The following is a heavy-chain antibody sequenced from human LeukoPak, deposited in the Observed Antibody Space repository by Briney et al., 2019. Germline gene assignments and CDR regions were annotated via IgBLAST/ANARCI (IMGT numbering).Heavy chain of an antibody. CDR3: ARDDYNRH. Sequence: GGSLRLSCAASGFNFNSAAMTWVRQVAGKGLEWVSLIGSIGGSTYYADSVKGRFTISRDNAKNTLFLQMSSLRVDDTAVYYCARDDYNRHWGQGTLVTVSS. J-gene: IGHJ4*02. D-gene: IGHD1-14*01. V-gene: IGHV3-23*01. CDR2: IGSIGGST. CDR1: GFNFNSAA.